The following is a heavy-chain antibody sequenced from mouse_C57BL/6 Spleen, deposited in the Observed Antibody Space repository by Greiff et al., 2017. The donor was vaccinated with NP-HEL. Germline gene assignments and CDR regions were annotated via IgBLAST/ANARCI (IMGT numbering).Heavy chain of an antibody. D-gene: IGHD2-5*01. J-gene: IGHJ3*01. CDR1: GFTFSDYG. V-gene: IGHV5-17*01. CDR3: ARTAYYSNYGGFAY. CDR2: ISSGSSTI. Sequence: EVKVVESGGGLVKPGGSLKLSCAASGFTFSDYGMHWVRQAPEKGLEWVAYISSGSSTIYYADTVKGRFTISRDNAKNTLFLQMTSLRSEDTAMYYCARTAYYSNYGGFAYWGQGTLVTVSA.